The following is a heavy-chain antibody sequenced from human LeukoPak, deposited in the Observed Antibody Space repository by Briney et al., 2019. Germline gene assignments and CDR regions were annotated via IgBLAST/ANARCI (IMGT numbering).Heavy chain of an antibody. CDR1: GGSISSNY. CDR2: IYYSGST. D-gene: IGHD5-12*01. Sequence: PSETLSLTCTVSGGSISSNYWSWIRQPPGKGLEWVWYIYYSGSTNYNPSLKSRVTISVDTSKNQFSLKLSSVTAADTAVYYCARHRLGYSGYGHYFDYWGQGTLVTVSS. V-gene: IGHV4-59*08. CDR3: ARHRLGYSGYGHYFDY. J-gene: IGHJ4*02.